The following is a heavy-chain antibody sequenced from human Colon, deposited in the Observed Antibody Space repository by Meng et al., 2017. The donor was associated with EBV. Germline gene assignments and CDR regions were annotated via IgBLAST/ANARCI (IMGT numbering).Heavy chain of an antibody. V-gene: IGHV4-4*03. D-gene: IGHD1-26*01. CDR2: IDDSGST. CDR3: ARGKQDAWELLAY. Sequence: QVQLQESGPGLVKPPGTLSLTCGVSGVSISSNFRWTWVRQPPGKGLEWIGDIDDSGSTNYNPSLNSRISISLDKSKNHFSLKVNSVTAADTAVYYCARGKQDAWELLAYWGQGALITVSS. J-gene: IGHJ4*02. CDR1: GVSISSNFR.